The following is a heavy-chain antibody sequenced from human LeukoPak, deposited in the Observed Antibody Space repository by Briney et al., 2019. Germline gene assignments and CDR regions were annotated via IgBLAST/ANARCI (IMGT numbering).Heavy chain of an antibody. Sequence: TLSLTCTVSGGSISSGSYYWSWIRQPAGKGLEWIGRIYTSGSTNYNPSLKSRVTISVDTSKNQFSLKLSSVTAADTAVYYCAGDLHYYDSSGSLGAFDIWGQGTMVTVSS. CDR3: AGDLHYYDSSGSLGAFDI. D-gene: IGHD3-22*01. J-gene: IGHJ3*02. CDR1: GGSISSGSYY. V-gene: IGHV4-61*02. CDR2: IYTSGST.